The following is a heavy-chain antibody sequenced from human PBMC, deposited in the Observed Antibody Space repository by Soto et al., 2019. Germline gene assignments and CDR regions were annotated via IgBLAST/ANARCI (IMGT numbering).Heavy chain of an antibody. CDR3: ARMRGLGEISPYFDY. CDR2: FYHSGRT. Sequence: QVQLQESGPGLVKPSATLSLTCSISGGSISDYQWNWIRQPPGKGLEWIGYFYHSGRTNYNPSLNSRVTISLDTSAKQFSLRLRSVTAADTAVYYCARMRGLGEISPYFDYWVQGALVTVSS. J-gene: IGHJ4*02. V-gene: IGHV4-59*01. CDR1: GGSISDYQ. D-gene: IGHD3-16*02.